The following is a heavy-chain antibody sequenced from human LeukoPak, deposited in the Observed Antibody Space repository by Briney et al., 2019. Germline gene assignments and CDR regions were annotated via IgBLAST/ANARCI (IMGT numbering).Heavy chain of an antibody. Sequence: KAGGSLRLSCAASGFTFSSYSMKWVRQAPGKGLEWVSSISSSSVYIDYADSVKGRFTISRDNAKNSLYLQMNSLRAEDTAVYYCAKAVYVNWFDAFDLWGQGTMVTVSS. D-gene: IGHD2-8*01. CDR1: GFTFSSYS. J-gene: IGHJ3*01. CDR3: AKAVYVNWFDAFDL. V-gene: IGHV3-21*04. CDR2: ISSSSVYI.